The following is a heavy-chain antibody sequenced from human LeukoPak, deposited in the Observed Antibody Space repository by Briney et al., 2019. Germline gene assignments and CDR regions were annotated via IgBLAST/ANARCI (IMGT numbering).Heavy chain of an antibody. D-gene: IGHD3-10*01. CDR2: IYSDGSNT. V-gene: IGHV3-74*01. Sequence: GGSLRLSCAASGFTFSNYWMHWVRQAPGKGLEWVSRIYSDGSNTVYAEPVKGRFTISRDNAKNTLVLQMNSLRAEDTAVYYCGRGASWQGNVCEIWGQGTMVTVSS. CDR1: GFTFSNYW. J-gene: IGHJ3*02. CDR3: GRGASWQGNVCEI.